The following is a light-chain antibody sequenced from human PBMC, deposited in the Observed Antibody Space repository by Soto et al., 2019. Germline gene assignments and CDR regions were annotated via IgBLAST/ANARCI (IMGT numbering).Light chain of an antibody. CDR1: QSVSNN. CDR3: QQHNNWPPTT. CDR2: LAS. V-gene: IGKV3D-15*01. Sequence: EIVLTQSPDTLSLSPGEIAALSCRGIQSVSNNVAWYLQKPGQAPRLLVYLASTRAPGIPARFSGSGSGTESTLTISSLQSEDFAVYYCQQHNNWPPTTFGQGTRLEIK. J-gene: IGKJ5*01.